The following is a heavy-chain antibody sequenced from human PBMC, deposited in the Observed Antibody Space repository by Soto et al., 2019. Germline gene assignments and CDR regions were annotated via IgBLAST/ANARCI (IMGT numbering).Heavy chain of an antibody. J-gene: IGHJ5*02. CDR1: GDSISTYY. CDR3: ARDPSGHPPLYRFDP. CDR2: IYYTGDT. Sequence: PETLSLTCTVSGDSISTYYWHWIRLPPGKGLEWIGYIYYTGDTNYNPSLKSRVTISLDTSKNQSSLKLSSVTAADTAVYYCARDPSGHPPLYRFDPWGQGTLVIVSS. V-gene: IGHV4-59*01. D-gene: IGHD6-25*01.